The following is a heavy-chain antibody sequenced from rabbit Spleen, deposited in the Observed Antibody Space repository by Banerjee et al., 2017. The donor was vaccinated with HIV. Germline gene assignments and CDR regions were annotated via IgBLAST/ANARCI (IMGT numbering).Heavy chain of an antibody. V-gene: IGHV1S45*01. CDR3: ARDSGSSFSSYGMDL. D-gene: IGHD8-1*01. CDR1: GFSFSGGYY. CDR2: IGTGSTTT. J-gene: IGHJ6*01. Sequence: QEQLVESGGGLVKPGASLTLTCKASGFSFSGGYYMSWVRQAPGKGLEWIGCIGTGSTTTYYASWAKGRFTISKTSSTTVTLQMTSLTAADTATYFCARDSGSSFSSYGMDLWGPGTLVTVS.